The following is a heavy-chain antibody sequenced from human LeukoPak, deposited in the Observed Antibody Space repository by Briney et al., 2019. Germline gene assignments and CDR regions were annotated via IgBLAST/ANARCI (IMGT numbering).Heavy chain of an antibody. V-gene: IGHV4-34*01. Sequence: SETLSLTCAVYGGSFSGYYWSWIRQPPVKGLEWIGEINHSGSTNYNPSLKSRVTISVDTSKNQFSLKLSSVTAADTAVYYCARGDDYGDWYFDYWGQGTLVTVSS. D-gene: IGHD4-17*01. CDR1: GGSFSGYY. CDR2: INHSGST. CDR3: ARGDDYGDWYFDY. J-gene: IGHJ4*02.